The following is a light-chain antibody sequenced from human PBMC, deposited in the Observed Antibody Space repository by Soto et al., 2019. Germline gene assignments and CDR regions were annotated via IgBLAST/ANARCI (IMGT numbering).Light chain of an antibody. Sequence: DIQLTQSPSFVSASVGDGVTITCRASQGITSWLAWYQHKPGRAPKLLIHAASSFESGVPSRFSRSGSGTDFNLTISSLQPEDFASYFCQQTSSRPLTFGGRTKVEI. J-gene: IGKJ4*01. CDR3: QQTSSRPLT. CDR2: AAS. V-gene: IGKV1-12*01. CDR1: QGITSW.